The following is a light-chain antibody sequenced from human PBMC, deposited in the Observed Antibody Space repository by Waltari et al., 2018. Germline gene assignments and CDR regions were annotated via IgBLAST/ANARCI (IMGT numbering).Light chain of an antibody. J-gene: IGLJ3*02. CDR1: SGHSSYA. Sequence: QLVLTQSPSASASLGASVKLTCTLSSGHSSYAIAWHQQQPEKGPRYLMKLNSDGSHSKGAGVPDRFSGSSSGAGRYLTISSLQSEDEADYYCQTWGTGPNWVFGGGTKLTVL. CDR2: LNSDGSH. V-gene: IGLV4-69*01. CDR3: QTWGTGPNWV.